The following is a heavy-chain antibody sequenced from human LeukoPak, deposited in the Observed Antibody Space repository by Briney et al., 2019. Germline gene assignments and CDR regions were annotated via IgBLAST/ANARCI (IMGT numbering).Heavy chain of an antibody. CDR3: ARQITMIVVDY. CDR1: GGSISSSSYY. V-gene: IGHV4-39*01. Sequence: SETLSLTCTVSGGSISSSSYYWGWLRQPPGKGLEWIGSIYYSGSTYYNPSLKSRVTISVDTSNNQFSLKLSSVIAADTAVYYCARQITMIVVDYWGQGTLVTVSS. J-gene: IGHJ4*02. CDR2: IYYSGST. D-gene: IGHD3-22*01.